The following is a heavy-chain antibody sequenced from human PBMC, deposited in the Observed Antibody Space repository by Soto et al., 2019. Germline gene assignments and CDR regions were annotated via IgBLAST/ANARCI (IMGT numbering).Heavy chain of an antibody. D-gene: IGHD6-13*01. CDR1: GFTFSDYY. V-gene: IGHV3-11*01. CDR2: ISSSGSTI. J-gene: IGHJ4*02. Sequence: GGSLRLSCAAPGFTFSDYYMSWIRQAPGKGLEWVSHISSSGSTIYYADSVKGRFTISRDNAKNSLYLQMNSLRAEDTAVYYCARDKYSSRSNDYWGQGTLVTVSS. CDR3: ARDKYSSRSNDY.